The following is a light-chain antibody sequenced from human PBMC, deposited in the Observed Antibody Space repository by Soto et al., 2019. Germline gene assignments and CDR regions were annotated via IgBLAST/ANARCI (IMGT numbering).Light chain of an antibody. CDR3: QKLVSSQWT. V-gene: IGKV1-27*01. CDR2: SAS. CDR1: QDISDH. J-gene: IGKJ1*01. Sequence: FQMTQSPSYLSASIGDRVTVSCRASQDISDHVAWYQQKPGKPPKLLIYSASTLYSGVPSRFSGSGSGTNFALTIGSVQHEDFDTYYCQKLVSSQWTLGQGTKVDIK.